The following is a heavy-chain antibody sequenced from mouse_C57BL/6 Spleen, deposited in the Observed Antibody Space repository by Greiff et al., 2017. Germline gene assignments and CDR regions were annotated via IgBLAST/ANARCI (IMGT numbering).Heavy chain of an antibody. V-gene: IGHV1-53*01. Sequence: QVQLQQPGTELVKPGASVKLSCKASGYTFTSYWMHWVKQRPGQGLEWIGNINPSNGGTNYNEKFKSKATLTVDKSSSTAYMQLSSLTAEDSAVYYGASGGPLQGAWFAYWGQGTLVTVSA. CDR3: ASGGPLQGAWFAY. CDR1: GYTFTSYW. J-gene: IGHJ3*01. CDR2: INPSNGGT. D-gene: IGHD1-1*01.